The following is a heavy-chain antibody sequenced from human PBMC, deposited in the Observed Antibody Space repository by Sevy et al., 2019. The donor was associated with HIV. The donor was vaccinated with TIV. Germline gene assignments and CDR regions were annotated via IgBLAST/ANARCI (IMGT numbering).Heavy chain of an antibody. Sequence: GGSLRLSCAASEFTFSSYATSWVRQAPGKGLEWVSAISGSGGSTYYADSVKGRFTISRDNSKNTLYLQMNSLRAEDTAVYYCAKDIGYGGKEGAFDIWGQGTMVTVSS. J-gene: IGHJ3*02. V-gene: IGHV3-23*01. CDR3: AKDIGYGGKEGAFDI. D-gene: IGHD4-17*01. CDR2: ISGSGGST. CDR1: EFTFSSYA.